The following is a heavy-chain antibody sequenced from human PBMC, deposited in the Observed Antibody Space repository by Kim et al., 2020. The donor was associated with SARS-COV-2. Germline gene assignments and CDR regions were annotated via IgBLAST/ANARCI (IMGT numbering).Heavy chain of an antibody. J-gene: IGHJ3*02. V-gene: IGHV3-21*01. CDR3: ARDSATWQQLGDAFDI. Sequence: GGSLRLSCAASGFTFSSYSMNWVRQAPGKGLEWVSSISSSSSYIYYADSVKGRFTISRDNAKNSLYLQMNSLRAEDTAVYYCARDSATWQQLGDAFDIWGQGTMVTVSS. D-gene: IGHD6-13*01. CDR1: GFTFSSYS. CDR2: ISSSSSYI.